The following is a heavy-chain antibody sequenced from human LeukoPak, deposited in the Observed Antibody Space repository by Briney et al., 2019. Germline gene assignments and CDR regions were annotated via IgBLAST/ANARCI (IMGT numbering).Heavy chain of an antibody. CDR3: ATTTEAAAGYYYYGMDV. J-gene: IGHJ6*02. V-gene: IGHV4-30-4*01. Sequence: PSETLSLTCTVSGGSISSGDYYWSWIRQPPGKGLEWIGYIYYSGSTYYNPSLKSRVTISVDTSKNQFSLKLSSVTAADTAVYYCATTTEAAAGYYYYGMDVRGQGTTVTVSS. CDR2: IYYSGST. D-gene: IGHD6-13*01. CDR1: GGSISSGDYY.